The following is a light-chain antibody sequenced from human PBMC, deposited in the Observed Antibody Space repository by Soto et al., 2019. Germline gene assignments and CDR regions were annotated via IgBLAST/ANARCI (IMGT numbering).Light chain of an antibody. Sequence: QSALTQPASVSGSPGQSITISCTGTSSDVGSYNYVSWYQQHPGEAPKLMIYEVSNRPSGVSNRFSGSKSANTASLTISGLQAEDEADYYCSSYTSSSTLVFGGGTKVTVL. CDR1: SSDVGSYNY. V-gene: IGLV2-14*01. CDR2: EVS. CDR3: SSYTSSSTLV. J-gene: IGLJ2*01.